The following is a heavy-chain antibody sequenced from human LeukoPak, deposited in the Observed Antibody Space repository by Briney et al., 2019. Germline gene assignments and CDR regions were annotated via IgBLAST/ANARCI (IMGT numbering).Heavy chain of an antibody. CDR2: ISGNGGST. Sequence: GGSLRLSCAASGFTFSAYAMTWVRQAPGKGLEWVSVISGNGGSTYYADSVKGRFTISRDNSKNTLFLQMNSLRAEDTALYYCAKTRPLDSSSWSHGDYWGQGTLVTVSS. D-gene: IGHD6-13*01. CDR3: AKTRPLDSSSWSHGDY. J-gene: IGHJ4*02. V-gene: IGHV3-23*01. CDR1: GFTFSAYA.